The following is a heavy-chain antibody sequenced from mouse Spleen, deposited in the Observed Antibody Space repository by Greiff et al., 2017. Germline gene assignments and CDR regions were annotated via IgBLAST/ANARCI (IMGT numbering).Heavy chain of an antibody. Sequence: VQLQESGPELVKPGASVKISCKASGYAFSSSWMNWVKQRPGKGLEWIGRIYPGDGDTNYNGKFKGKATLTADKSSSTAYMQLSSLTSEDSAVYFCARSDGYYLYYFDYWGQGTTLTVSS. CDR2: IYPGDGDT. D-gene: IGHD2-3*01. V-gene: IGHV1-82*01. CDR3: ARSDGYYLYYFDY. CDR1: GYAFSSSW. J-gene: IGHJ2*01.